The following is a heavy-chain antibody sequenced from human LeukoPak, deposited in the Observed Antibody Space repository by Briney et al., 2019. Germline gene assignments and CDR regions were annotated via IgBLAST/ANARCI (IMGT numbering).Heavy chain of an antibody. Sequence: PGGSLRLSCAASGFTFSRYWMSWVRQAPGKGPEWVANIKEDGSEQYYVDSVKGRFTISRDNAKNSLYLQMNSLRAEDTAVYYCARLYCSGGSCYSDWGQGTLVTVSS. J-gene: IGHJ4*02. CDR2: IKEDGSEQ. D-gene: IGHD2-15*01. V-gene: IGHV3-7*05. CDR1: GFTFSRYW. CDR3: ARLYCSGGSCYSD.